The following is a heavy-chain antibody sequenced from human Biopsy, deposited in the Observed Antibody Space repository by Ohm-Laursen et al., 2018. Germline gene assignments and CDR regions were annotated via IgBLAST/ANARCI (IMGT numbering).Heavy chain of an antibody. V-gene: IGHV4-34*01. Sequence: SETLSLTCGVSGGPLRGYYWPWIRQSPGKGLEWIGDINHRSIIKCNPPLKSRVTISADRSKNQFPLKLTSVTAADTAMYYCARQEFATSPLDYWGQGSLVTVSS. CDR1: GGPLRGYY. CDR2: INHRSII. J-gene: IGHJ4*02. D-gene: IGHD3-10*01. CDR3: ARQEFATSPLDY.